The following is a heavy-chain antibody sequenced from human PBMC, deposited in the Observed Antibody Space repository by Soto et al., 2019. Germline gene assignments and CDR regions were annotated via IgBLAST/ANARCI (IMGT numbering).Heavy chain of an antibody. CDR2: ISYDGSNK. Sequence: GGSLRLSCAASGFTFSSYGMHWVRQAPGKGLEWVAVISYDGSNKYYADSVKGRFTISRDNSKNTLYLQMNSLRAEDTAVYYCAKDPSPEWLVYHDPDYWGQGTLVTVSS. V-gene: IGHV3-30*18. J-gene: IGHJ4*02. CDR1: GFTFSSYG. D-gene: IGHD6-19*01. CDR3: AKDPSPEWLVYHDPDY.